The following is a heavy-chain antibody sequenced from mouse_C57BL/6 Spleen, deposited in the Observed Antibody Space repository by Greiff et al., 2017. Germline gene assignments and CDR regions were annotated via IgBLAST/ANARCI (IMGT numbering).Heavy chain of an antibody. CDR2: IHPNSGST. V-gene: IGHV1-64*01. J-gene: IGHJ4*01. D-gene: IGHD2-5*01. CDR3: ARKGLAYSNYDAMYY. Sequence: QVQLQQPGAELVKPGASVKLSCKASGYTFTSYWMHWVKQRPGQGLEWIGMIHPNSGSTNYNEKFKSKATLTVDKSSSTAYMQLSSLTSEDSAVXYCARKGLAYSNYDAMYYWGQGTSVTVSS. CDR1: GYTFTSYW.